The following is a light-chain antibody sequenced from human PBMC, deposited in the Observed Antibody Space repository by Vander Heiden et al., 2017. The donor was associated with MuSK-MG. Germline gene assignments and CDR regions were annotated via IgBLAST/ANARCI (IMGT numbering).Light chain of an antibody. CDR1: SSTIGVNY. Sequence: QSVLTQPPSASGTPGPRVTISCSASSSTIGVNYVHRSQQFPGTAPKHLLHADTQWPSGVPARFSGSKSGTSASLAISGLRAEDEADYYCTTWDESMSAWVFGRGTKLTVL. V-gene: IGLV1-47*01. CDR3: TTWDESMSAWV. CDR2: ADT. J-gene: IGLJ3*02.